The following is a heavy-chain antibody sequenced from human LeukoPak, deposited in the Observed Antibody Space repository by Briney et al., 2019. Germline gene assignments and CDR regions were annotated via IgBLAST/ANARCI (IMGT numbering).Heavy chain of an antibody. CDR2: IGTTGDI. CDR1: GSTFNTFD. Sequence: PGGSLRLSCAASGSTFNTFDMHWVRQSTGKGLEWVSTIGTTGDIYYAGSVKGRFTISRENAKSSLYLQMNSLRAADTAVYYCARGGDYYGSGSYPGDGMDVWGQGTTVIVSS. V-gene: IGHV3-13*01. CDR3: ARGGDYYGSGSYPGDGMDV. D-gene: IGHD3-10*01. J-gene: IGHJ6*02.